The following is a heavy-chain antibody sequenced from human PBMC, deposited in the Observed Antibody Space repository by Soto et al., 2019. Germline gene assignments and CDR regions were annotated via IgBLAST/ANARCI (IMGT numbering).Heavy chain of an antibody. CDR1: GFTFSSYW. J-gene: IGHJ2*01. V-gene: IGHV3-7*02. CDR3: ARPLWRDDYNWGYFDL. D-gene: IGHD4-4*01. CDR2: ITQDGSKK. Sequence: GGSLRLSCAASGFTFSSYWMSWVRQAPGKGLEWVANITQDGSKKFYGDSVKGRFTISRDNTKKTLYLQMNSLRPDDTAMYYCARPLWRDDYNWGYFDLWGRGTLVTVSS.